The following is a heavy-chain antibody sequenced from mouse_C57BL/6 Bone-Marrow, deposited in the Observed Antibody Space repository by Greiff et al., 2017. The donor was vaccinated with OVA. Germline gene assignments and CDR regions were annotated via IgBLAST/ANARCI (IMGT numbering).Heavy chain of an antibody. D-gene: IGHD1-1*01. Sequence: EVKLVESGGGLVQPGGSLSLSCAASGFTFTDYYMSWVRQPPGKALEWLGFIRNKANGYTTEYSASVKGRFTISRDNSQSILYLQMNALRAEDSATYYCARYMRYYGSTPYAMDYWGQGTSVTVSS. V-gene: IGHV7-3*01. CDR3: ARYMRYYGSTPYAMDY. CDR2: IRNKANGYTT. CDR1: GFTFTDYY. J-gene: IGHJ4*01.